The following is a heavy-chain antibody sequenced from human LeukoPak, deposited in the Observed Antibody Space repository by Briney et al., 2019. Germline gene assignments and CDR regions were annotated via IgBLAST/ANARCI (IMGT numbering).Heavy chain of an antibody. Sequence: SETLSLTCTVSGGSISSYYWSWTRQPPGKGLEWIGYIYYSGSTNYNPSLKSRVTISVDTSKNQFSLKLSSVTAADTAVYYCAREAQLLWYAFDIWGQGTMVTVSS. CDR2: IYYSGST. J-gene: IGHJ3*02. CDR3: AREAQLLWYAFDI. D-gene: IGHD2-2*01. V-gene: IGHV4-59*01. CDR1: GGSISSYY.